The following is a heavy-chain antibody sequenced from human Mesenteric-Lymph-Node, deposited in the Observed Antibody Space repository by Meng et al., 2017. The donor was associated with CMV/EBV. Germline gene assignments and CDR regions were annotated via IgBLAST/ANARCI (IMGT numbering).Heavy chain of an antibody. CDR2: IYYGGST. CDR1: GGSIRNYY. V-gene: IGHV4-59*01. CDR3: AREGSGGSEI. D-gene: IGHD2-8*02. J-gene: IGHJ1*01. Sequence: SETLSLTCTVSGGSIRNYYWSWIRQPPGKGPEWIGYIYYGGSTNYNPSLKSRVTKSVDMSKNQFSLKLISVAAADTAVYYCAREGSGGSEIWGQGTLVTVSS.